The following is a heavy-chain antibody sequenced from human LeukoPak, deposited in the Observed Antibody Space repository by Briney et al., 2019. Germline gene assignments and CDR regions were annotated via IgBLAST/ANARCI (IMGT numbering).Heavy chain of an antibody. CDR1: GFTFSNYG. D-gene: IGHD3-3*01. Sequence: PGRSLRLSCAASGFTFSNYGMHWVRQAPGKGLEWVAFIRYDGSDKYYADSVRGRFTISRDNSKNTLYLQMNSLRAEDTAVNYCATRVGGPEGYWGQGTLVTVSS. V-gene: IGHV3-30*02. J-gene: IGHJ4*02. CDR2: IRYDGSDK. CDR3: ATRVGGPEGY.